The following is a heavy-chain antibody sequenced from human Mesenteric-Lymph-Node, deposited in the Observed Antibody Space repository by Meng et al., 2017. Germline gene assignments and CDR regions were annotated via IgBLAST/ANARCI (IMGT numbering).Heavy chain of an antibody. CDR3: ATHFGFSFDP. Sequence: SETLSLTCAVSVDSISGTKWWSWVRRPPGKGLDWIGKIDNRGSASYNPSLKSRVTMSVDKSKNQMSLELTSVTAADTAVYFCATHFGFSFDPWGQGTLVTVSS. CDR1: VDSISGTKW. CDR2: IDNRGSA. V-gene: IGHV4/OR15-8*01. J-gene: IGHJ5*02. D-gene: IGHD3-10*01.